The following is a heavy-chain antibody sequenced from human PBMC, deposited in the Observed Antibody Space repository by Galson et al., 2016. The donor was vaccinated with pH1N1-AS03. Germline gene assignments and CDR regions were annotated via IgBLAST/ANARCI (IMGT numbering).Heavy chain of an antibody. Sequence: SVKVSCKASGYTFTSHRIIWVRQAPGQGLECMGWLTTSTGDPTYAQGFTGRFAFSLDTSVSTAYLQIDSLKADDTAVYYCARGHMSLSDFWDSWGQGTLVTVSS. J-gene: IGHJ4*02. CDR3: ARGHMSLSDFWDS. CDR2: LTTSTGDP. CDR1: GYTFTSHR. D-gene: IGHD3/OR15-3a*01. V-gene: IGHV7-4-1*01.